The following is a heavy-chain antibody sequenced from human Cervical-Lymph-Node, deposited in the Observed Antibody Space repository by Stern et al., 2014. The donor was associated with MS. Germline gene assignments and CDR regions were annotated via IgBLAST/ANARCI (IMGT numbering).Heavy chain of an antibody. D-gene: IGHD1-20*01. Sequence: VQLVESGAEVKKPGASVKVSCKASGYTFSDHYMHWVRQAPGLGLEWMGWINAKSGVPNYAQKFQGRVTMTRDTSISTAYMELSSLRSDDTAVYYCARELNWNDIFTNVFDIWGQGTMVTVSS. V-gene: IGHV1-2*02. J-gene: IGHJ3*02. CDR3: ARELNWNDIFTNVFDI. CDR1: GYTFSDHY. CDR2: INAKSGVP.